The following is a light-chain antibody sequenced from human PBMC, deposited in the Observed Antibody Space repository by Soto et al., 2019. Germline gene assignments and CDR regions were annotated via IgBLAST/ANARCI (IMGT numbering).Light chain of an antibody. CDR2: KAS. CDR1: QSISSW. J-gene: IGKJ1*01. CDR3: QHYNTYPWR. V-gene: IGKV1-5*03. Sequence: DIQMTQSPSILSASVGGRVTITCRASQSISSWLAWYQQKPGKAPNLLIHKASHLESGVPSRFSGSGSGTEFTLTISSLQPGDFATYYCQHYNTYPWRFGQGTKVDIK.